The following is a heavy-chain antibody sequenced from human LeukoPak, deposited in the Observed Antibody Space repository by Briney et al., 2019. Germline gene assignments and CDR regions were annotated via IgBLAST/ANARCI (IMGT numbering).Heavy chain of an antibody. J-gene: IGHJ4*02. D-gene: IGHD6-13*01. V-gene: IGHV3-23*01. CDR2: ISGSGGST. CDR3: AKGGIEFRAAAGINSPMAY. CDR1: GFTFSSYA. Sequence: PGGSLRLYCAASGFTFSSYAMSWVRQAPGKGLEWVSAISGSGGSTYYADSVKGRFTISRDNSKNTLYLQMNSLRAEDTAVYYCAKGGIEFRAAAGINSPMAYWGQGTLVTVSS.